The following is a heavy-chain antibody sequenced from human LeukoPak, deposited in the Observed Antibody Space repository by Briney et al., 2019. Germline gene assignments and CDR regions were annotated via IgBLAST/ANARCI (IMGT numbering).Heavy chain of an antibody. Sequence: SETLSLTCTVSGGSISSGGYCWSWIRQHPGKGLEWIGYVCHDGGTSYNPSLKSRVTVAIDTSKNQFFLKLNSVTAADTAVFYCAKEGRDSGGYNGWFEPWGQGTLVIVSS. CDR2: VCHDGGT. V-gene: IGHV4-31*03. CDR3: AKEGRDSGGYNGWFEP. J-gene: IGHJ5*02. D-gene: IGHD2-15*01. CDR1: GGSISSGGYC.